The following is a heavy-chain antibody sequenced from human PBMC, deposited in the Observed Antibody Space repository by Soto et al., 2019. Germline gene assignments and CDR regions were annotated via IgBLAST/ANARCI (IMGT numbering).Heavy chain of an antibody. Sequence: PSETLSLTCTVSGCSISSSSYYWGWIRQPPGKGLEWIGSIYYSGSTYYNPSLKSRVTISVDTSKNQFSLKLSSVTAADTAVYYCARHSMTSRDRNDYWGQGTLVTVSS. V-gene: IGHV4-39*01. CDR1: GCSISSSSYY. D-gene: IGHD2-21*02. CDR2: IYYSGST. J-gene: IGHJ4*02. CDR3: ARHSMTSRDRNDY.